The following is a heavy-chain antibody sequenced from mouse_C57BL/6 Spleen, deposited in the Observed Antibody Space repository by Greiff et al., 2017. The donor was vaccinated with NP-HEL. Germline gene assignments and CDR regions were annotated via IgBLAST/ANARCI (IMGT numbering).Heavy chain of an antibody. CDR2: ISYDGSN. J-gene: IGHJ2*01. CDR3: ARVPLTVVATGNYFDY. V-gene: IGHV3-6*01. D-gene: IGHD1-1*01. Sequence: EVQLVESGPGLVKPSQSLSLTCSVTGYSITSGYYWNWIRQFPGNKLEWMGYISYDGSNNYNPSLKNRISITRDTSKNQFFLKLNSVTTEDTATYYCARVPLTVVATGNYFDYWGQGTTLTVSS. CDR1: GYSITSGYY.